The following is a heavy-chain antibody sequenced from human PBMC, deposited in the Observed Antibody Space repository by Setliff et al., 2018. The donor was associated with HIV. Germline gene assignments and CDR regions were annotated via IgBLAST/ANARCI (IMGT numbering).Heavy chain of an antibody. CDR1: GYSFTSYW. CDR3: ARGGGYDRSGYYPFDY. Sequence: GESLKISCKGSGYSFTSYWIGWVRQMPGKGLGWMGIIYPGDSDTRYSPSFQGQVTLSADKSISTAYLQWSSLKASDTAMYYCARGGGYDRSGYYPFDYWGQGTPVTVSS. V-gene: IGHV5-51*01. J-gene: IGHJ4*02. CDR2: IYPGDSDT. D-gene: IGHD3-22*01.